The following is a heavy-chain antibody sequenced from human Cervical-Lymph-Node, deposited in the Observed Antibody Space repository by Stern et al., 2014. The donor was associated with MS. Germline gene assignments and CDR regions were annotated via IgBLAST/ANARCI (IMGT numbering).Heavy chain of an antibody. D-gene: IGHD3-10*01. J-gene: IGHJ3*02. CDR2: IYPGDSDT. CDR3: ARPWGFGELRDAFDI. CDR1: GYSFTSYW. Sequence: EVQLVQSGAEVKKPGESLKISCKGSGYSFTSYWIGWVRPVPGQGLEWMGIIYPGDSDTRYSPSFQGQVTISADKSISTAYLQWSSLKASDTAMYYCARPWGFGELRDAFDIWGQGTMVTVSS. V-gene: IGHV5-51*01.